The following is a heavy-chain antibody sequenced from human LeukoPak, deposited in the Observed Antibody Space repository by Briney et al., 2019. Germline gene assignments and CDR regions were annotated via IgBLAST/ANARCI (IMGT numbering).Heavy chain of an antibody. CDR2: IYYSGST. CDR1: GGSISSGGYY. CDR3: ARARGYGSDDAFDI. V-gene: IGHV4-31*03. Sequence: SEILSLTCTVSGGSISSGGYYWSWIRQHPGKGLEWIGYIYYSGSTYYNPSLKSRVTISVDTSKNQFSLKLSSVTAADTAVYYCARARGYGSDDAFDIWGQGTMVTVSS. D-gene: IGHD3-10*01. J-gene: IGHJ3*02.